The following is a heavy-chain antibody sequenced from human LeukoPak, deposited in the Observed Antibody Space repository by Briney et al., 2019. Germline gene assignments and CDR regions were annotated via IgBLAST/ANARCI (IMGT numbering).Heavy chain of an antibody. J-gene: IGHJ5*02. V-gene: IGHV3-20*04. D-gene: IGHD3-10*01. CDR3: ARDGDGSGSYDNWFDP. CDR1: GFTFDDYG. CDR2: INWNGGST. Sequence: VGSLRLSCAASGFTFDDYGMSWVRQAPGKGLEWVSGINWNGGSTGYADSGKGRFTISRDNAKNSLYLQMNSLRAEDTALYYCARDGDGSGSYDNWFDPWGQGTLVTVSS.